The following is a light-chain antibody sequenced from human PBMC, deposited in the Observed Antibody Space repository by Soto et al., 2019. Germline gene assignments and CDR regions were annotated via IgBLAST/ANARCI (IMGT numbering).Light chain of an antibody. J-gene: IGLJ1*01. CDR1: SSDVGGCNY. Sequence: QSALTQPRSVSGSPGQSVTISCTGTSSDVGGCNYVSWYQQHPGKAPKLMICDVSKRPSGVPDRFSGSKSGNTASLTISGLQAEDEADYYCCSYAGSYTFVFGTGTKLTVL. CDR2: DVS. V-gene: IGLV2-11*01. CDR3: CSYAGSYTFV.